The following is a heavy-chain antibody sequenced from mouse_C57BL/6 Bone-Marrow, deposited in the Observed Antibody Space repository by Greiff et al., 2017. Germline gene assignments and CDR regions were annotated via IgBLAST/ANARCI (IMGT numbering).Heavy chain of an antibody. CDR3: ARLYYGTNYSYWYFDV. V-gene: IGHV1-50*01. CDR2: IDPSDSYT. J-gene: IGHJ1*03. D-gene: IGHD1-1*01. Sequence: QVQLQQSGAELVKPGASVKLSCKASGYTFTSYWMQWVKQRPGQGLEWIGEIDPSDSYTNYNQKFKGKATLTVDTSSSTAYMQLSSLTSKDSAVYYCARLYYGTNYSYWYFDVWGTGTTVTVSS. CDR1: GYTFTSYW.